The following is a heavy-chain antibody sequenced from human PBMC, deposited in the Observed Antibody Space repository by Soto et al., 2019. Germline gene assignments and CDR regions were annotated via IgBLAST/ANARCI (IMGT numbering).Heavy chain of an antibody. D-gene: IGHD4-17*01. CDR2: IYYSGST. J-gene: IGHJ4*02. Sequence: QVQLQESGPGLVKPSETLSLTCTVSGGSISSYYWSWIRQPPGKGLEWIGYIYYSGSTNYNPSLKSRVAISVDTSTTPFSLKLRSVTAADTAVYYCARRYGPGFDYWGQGTLVTVSS. CDR1: GGSISSYY. V-gene: IGHV4-59*08. CDR3: ARRYGPGFDY.